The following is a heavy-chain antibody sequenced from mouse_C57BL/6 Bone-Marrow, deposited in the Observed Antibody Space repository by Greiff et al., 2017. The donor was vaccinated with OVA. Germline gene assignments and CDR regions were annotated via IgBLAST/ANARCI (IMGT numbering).Heavy chain of an antibody. D-gene: IGHD2-5*01. V-gene: IGHV1-85*01. Sequence: QVQLKESGPELVKPGASVKLSCKASGYTFTSYDINWVKQRPGQGLEWIGWIYPRDGSTKYNEKFKGKATLTVDTSSSTAYMELHSLTSEDSAVYYCARRRDYSNPYYFDYWGQGTTLTVSS. J-gene: IGHJ2*01. CDR2: IYPRDGST. CDR3: ARRRDYSNPYYFDY. CDR1: GYTFTSYD.